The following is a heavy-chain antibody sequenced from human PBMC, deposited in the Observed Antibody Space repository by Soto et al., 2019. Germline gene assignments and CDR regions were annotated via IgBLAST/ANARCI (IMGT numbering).Heavy chain of an antibody. J-gene: IGHJ6*02. V-gene: IGHV3-30*18. Sequence: QVQLVESGGGVVQPGRSLRLSCAASGFTFSSYGMHWVRQAPGKGLEWVAVISYDGSNKYYADSVKGRFTISRDNSKNTLYLQMSSPRAEDTAMYYCAKDRHLIAIFGVVHYYYGMDVWGHGTTVAVSS. CDR3: AKDRHLIAIFGVVHYYYGMDV. CDR2: ISYDGSNK. CDR1: GFTFSSYG. D-gene: IGHD3-3*01.